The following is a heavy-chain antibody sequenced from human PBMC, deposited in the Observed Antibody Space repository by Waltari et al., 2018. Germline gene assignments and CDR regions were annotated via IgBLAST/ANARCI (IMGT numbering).Heavy chain of an antibody. Sequence: QVQLQESGPGLVKPSQTLSLTCTVSGGSISRVSYYWSWIRQPAGKGLEWIGYIYTSGSTNYNPSLKSRVTISLDTSKNQFSLKLSSVTAADTAVYYCARVEQQLVYDYWGQGTLVTVSS. D-gene: IGHD6-13*01. CDR3: ARVEQQLVYDY. CDR1: GGSISRVSYY. V-gene: IGHV4-61*09. CDR2: IYTSGST. J-gene: IGHJ4*02.